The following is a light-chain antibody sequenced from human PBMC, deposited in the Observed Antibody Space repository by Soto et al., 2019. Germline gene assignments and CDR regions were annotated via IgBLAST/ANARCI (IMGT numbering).Light chain of an antibody. CDR3: LQRSDWPST. Sequence: EIVLTQSPATLSLSPGERATLSCRASQSVSSYLVWYQQKPGQVPRLLIYDASNRATGIPARFGGSGSGTDFTLTISSLEPEESAVYYCLQRSDWPSTFGGGTKVEIK. V-gene: IGKV3-11*01. CDR1: QSVSSY. CDR2: DAS. J-gene: IGKJ4*01.